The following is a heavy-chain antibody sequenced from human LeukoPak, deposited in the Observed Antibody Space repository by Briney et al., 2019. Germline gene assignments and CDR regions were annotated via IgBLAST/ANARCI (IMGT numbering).Heavy chain of an antibody. V-gene: IGHV3-15*01. Sequence: GGSLRLSCAASGFTFTNAWMSWVRQAPGKGLEWVGRIKSKTAGGIIDYAAPVKGRFTISRDDSKNTLYLQMNSLKTEDTAVYYCTAHHTESCLGYWGQGTLVTVSS. J-gene: IGHJ4*02. CDR1: GFTFTNAW. D-gene: IGHD2-2*02. CDR3: TAHHTESCLGY. CDR2: IKSKTAGGII.